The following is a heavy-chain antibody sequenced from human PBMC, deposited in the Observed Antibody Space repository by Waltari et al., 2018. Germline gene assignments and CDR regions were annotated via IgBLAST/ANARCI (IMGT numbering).Heavy chain of an antibody. CDR3: ARQEGIAVAGIWFDP. D-gene: IGHD6-19*01. CDR1: GGSISSSSYY. CDR2: IYYSGSP. Sequence: LQLQESGPGLVKPSETLSLTCTVSGGSISSSSYYWGWIRQPPGKGLEWIGSIYYSGSPYDDPSLNVRCTISVDTAKNQYSLKLSSWTAADTALDFCARQEGIAVAGIWFDPWGQGTLVTVSA. V-gene: IGHV4-39*01. J-gene: IGHJ5*02.